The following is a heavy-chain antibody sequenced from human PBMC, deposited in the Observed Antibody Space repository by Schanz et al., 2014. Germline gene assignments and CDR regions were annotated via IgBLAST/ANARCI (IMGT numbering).Heavy chain of an antibody. CDR3: AKDHPSSGWPAFDV. Sequence: EVQLLESGGGLVQPGGSLRLSCTVSGFTVNNYAMNWVRQAPGRGLEWVSGITRQGTTYYADFVKGRFTISRDNSKNTLYLQMNSLRADDSAIYYCAKDHPSSGWPAFDVWGQGTQVTVSS. V-gene: IGHV3-23*01. CDR1: GFTVNNYA. CDR2: ITRQGTT. J-gene: IGHJ4*02. D-gene: IGHD6-19*01.